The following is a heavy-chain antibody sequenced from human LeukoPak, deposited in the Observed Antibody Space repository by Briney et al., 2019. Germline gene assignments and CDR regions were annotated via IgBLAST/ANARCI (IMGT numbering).Heavy chain of an antibody. CDR2: IYYSGST. CDR1: GGSVSSYY. V-gene: IGHV4-59*02. D-gene: IGHD3-3*01. J-gene: IGHJ4*02. Sequence: SETLSLTCTVSGGSVSSYYWSWIRQPPGKGLEWIGYIYYSGSTNYNPSLKSRVTISVDTSKNQFSLKLSSVTAADTAVYYCARGNLYYDFWSGYRGTFDYWGQGTLVTVSS. CDR3: ARGNLYYDFWSGYRGTFDY.